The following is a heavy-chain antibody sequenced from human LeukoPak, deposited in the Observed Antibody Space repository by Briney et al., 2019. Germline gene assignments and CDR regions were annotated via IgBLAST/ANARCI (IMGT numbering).Heavy chain of an antibody. CDR1: GGSISSGGYS. Sequence: SQTLSLTCAVSGGSISSGGYSWSWIRQPPGKGLEWIGYIYHSGSTYYNPSLKSRVTISVDRSKNQFSLKLSSVTAADTAVYYCARVSGSGHLDYWGQGTLVTVSS. D-gene: IGHD3-10*01. CDR3: ARVSGSGHLDY. V-gene: IGHV4-30-2*01. CDR2: IYHSGST. J-gene: IGHJ4*02.